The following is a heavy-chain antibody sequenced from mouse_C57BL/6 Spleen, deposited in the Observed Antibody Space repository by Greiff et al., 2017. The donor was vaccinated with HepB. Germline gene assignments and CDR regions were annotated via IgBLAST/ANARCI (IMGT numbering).Heavy chain of an antibody. Sequence: QVQLKESGAELVRPGTSVKVSCKASGYAFTNYLIEWVKQRPGQGLEWIGVIKPGSGGTNYNEKFKGKATLTADKSSSTAYMQLSSLTSEDSAVYFCARSFYDYDGGNYAMDYWGQGTSVTVSS. CDR3: ARSFYDYDGGNYAMDY. V-gene: IGHV1-54*01. CDR1: GYAFTNYL. J-gene: IGHJ4*01. D-gene: IGHD2-4*01. CDR2: IKPGSGGT.